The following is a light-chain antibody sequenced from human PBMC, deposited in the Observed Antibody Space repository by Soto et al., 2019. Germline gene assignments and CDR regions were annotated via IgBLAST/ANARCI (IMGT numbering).Light chain of an antibody. Sequence: QSVLTQPPSVSGSPGQSVTISCTGTSSDVGSYNRVSWYQPPPGTAPKLMIYEVSNRPSGVPDRFSGSKSGNTASLTISGLQAEDEADYYCNSYTSSSTYVFGTGTKVTVL. CDR2: EVS. J-gene: IGLJ1*01. CDR1: SSDVGSYNR. V-gene: IGLV2-18*02. CDR3: NSYTSSSTYV.